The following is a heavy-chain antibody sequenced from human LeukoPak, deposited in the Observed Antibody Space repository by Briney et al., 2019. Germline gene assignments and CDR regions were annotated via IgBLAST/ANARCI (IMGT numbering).Heavy chain of an antibody. Sequence: GESLKISCKGAGYSFTSYWIGWVRQMPGKGLEWMGIIHPGDSDTRYSPSFQGQVTISLDKSVSTAYLQWSSLKASDTAMYYCAGLSHRYFDYWGQGTLVTVSS. CDR2: IHPGDSDT. CDR3: AGLSHRYFDY. D-gene: IGHD1-14*01. J-gene: IGHJ4*02. CDR1: GYSFTSYW. V-gene: IGHV5-51*01.